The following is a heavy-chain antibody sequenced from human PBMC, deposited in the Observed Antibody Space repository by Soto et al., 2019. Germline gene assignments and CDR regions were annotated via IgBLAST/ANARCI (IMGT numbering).Heavy chain of an antibody. CDR2: ISGSGGST. D-gene: IGHD3-10*01. CDR3: AKDYLLWFGEPPDPGFDY. J-gene: IGHJ4*02. V-gene: IGHV3-23*01. CDR1: GFTFSSYA. Sequence: GGSLRLSCAASGFTFSSYAMSWVRQAPGKGLEWVSAISGSGGSTYYADSVKGRFTISRDNSKNTLYLQMNSLRAEDTAVYYCAKDYLLWFGEPPDPGFDYWGQGTLVTSPQ.